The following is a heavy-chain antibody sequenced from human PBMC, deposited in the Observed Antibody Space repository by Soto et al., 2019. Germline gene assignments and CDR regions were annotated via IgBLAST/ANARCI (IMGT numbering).Heavy chain of an antibody. J-gene: IGHJ5*02. CDR1: GGSFSGYY. Sequence: QVQLQQWGAGLLKPSETLSLTCAVYGGSFSGYYWSWIRQPPGKGLEWIGEINHSGSTNYNPSLKSRVTISVDTSKNQFSLKLSSVTAADTAVYYCVRGSPHDYSLSVWFDPWGQGTLVTVSS. CDR2: INHSGST. D-gene: IGHD4-4*01. CDR3: VRGSPHDYSLSVWFDP. V-gene: IGHV4-34*01.